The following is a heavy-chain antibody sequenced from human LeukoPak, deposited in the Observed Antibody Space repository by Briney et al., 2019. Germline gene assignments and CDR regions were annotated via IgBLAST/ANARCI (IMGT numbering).Heavy chain of an antibody. CDR2: IYWNNDN. CDR1: GFSLTTRGVG. CDR3: AHYGDYRFMYYFDY. V-gene: IGHV2-5*01. Sequence: SGPTLVKPTQTLTLTCSFSGFSLTTRGVGVGWIRQSPGKALEWLALIYWNNDNRYSPSLKTRLTITKDTSKNQVVLTMTEMDPVDTATYYCAHYGDYRFMYYFDYWGQGTLVTVPS. J-gene: IGHJ4*02. D-gene: IGHD4-17*01.